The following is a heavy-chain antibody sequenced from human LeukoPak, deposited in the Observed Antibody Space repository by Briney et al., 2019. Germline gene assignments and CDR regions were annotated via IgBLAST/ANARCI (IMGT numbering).Heavy chain of an antibody. CDR2: VRASGDNT. Sequence: PGGSLRLSCAASGFSFSTYVMSWVRQAPGKGLEWVSAVRASGDNTYYADSVKGRFTIARDNSKDTVSLQMNSLRAEDTAVYYCASDTAMVIYYYYYMDVWGKGTTVTVSS. CDR3: ASDTAMVIYYYYYMDV. D-gene: IGHD5-18*01. CDR1: GFSFSTYV. V-gene: IGHV3-23*01. J-gene: IGHJ6*03.